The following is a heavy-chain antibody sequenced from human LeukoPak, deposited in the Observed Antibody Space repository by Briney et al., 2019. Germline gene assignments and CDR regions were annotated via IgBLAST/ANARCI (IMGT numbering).Heavy chain of an antibody. J-gene: IGHJ4*02. V-gene: IGHV3-30*04. CDR2: ISYDGSNE. CDR3: AKDRIVCGGGCYSTCFDY. Sequence: GGSLRLSCAASGFTFSSYAMHWVRQAPGKGLEWVAVISYDGSNEYYADSVKGRFTISRDNSKNTLYLQMNSLRAEDTAVYYCAKDRIVCGGGCYSTCFDYWGQGTLVTVSS. CDR1: GFTFSSYA. D-gene: IGHD2-21*02.